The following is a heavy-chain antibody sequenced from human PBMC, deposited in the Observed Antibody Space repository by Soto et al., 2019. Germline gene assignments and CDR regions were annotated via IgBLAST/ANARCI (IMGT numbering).Heavy chain of an antibody. CDR3: ARDSSQYPLVY. D-gene: IGHD6-13*01. Sequence: ASVKVSCKASGYTFTSYYMHWVRQAPGQGLEWMGIINPSGGSTSYAQKFQGRVTMTRDTYTSTVYMELRSLRSEDTAVYYCARDSSQYPLVYWGQGTLVTVSS. CDR2: INPSGGST. J-gene: IGHJ4*02. V-gene: IGHV1-46*01. CDR1: GYTFTSYY.